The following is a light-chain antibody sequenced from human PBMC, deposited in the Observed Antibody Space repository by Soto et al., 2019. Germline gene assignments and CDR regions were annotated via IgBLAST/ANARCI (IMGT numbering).Light chain of an antibody. J-gene: IGKJ2*01. V-gene: IGKV3-20*01. CDR1: QSVSSSF. CDR3: QQYDSSPYT. CDR2: GAS. Sequence: EIVLTQSTGTLSLSPGERATLSCRASQSVSSSFLAWYQQKPGQAPRVLIYGASSRATGIPDRFSGSGSGTDFTLTISRLEPEDFAVFYCQQYDSSPYTFGQGTKLEIK.